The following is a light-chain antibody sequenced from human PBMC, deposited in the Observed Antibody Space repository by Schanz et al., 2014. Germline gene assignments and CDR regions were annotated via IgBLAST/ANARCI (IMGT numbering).Light chain of an antibody. CDR2: GAS. J-gene: IGKJ3*01. CDR1: QSVSSSS. V-gene: IGKV3-20*01. Sequence: EIVLTQSPGTLSLSPGERATLSCRASQSVSSSSLAWYQQKPGQAPRLLIYGASSRATGIPDRFSGSGSGTDFTLTISRLEPEDFAVYYCQQYGGSPRVFTFGPGTKVDIK. CDR3: QQYGGSPRVFT.